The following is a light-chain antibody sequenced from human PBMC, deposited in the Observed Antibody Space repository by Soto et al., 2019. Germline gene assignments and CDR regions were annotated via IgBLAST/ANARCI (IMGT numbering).Light chain of an antibody. J-gene: IGLJ2*01. CDR1: SSDIGGYGY. CDR3: SSYAGSNTDVV. Sequence: QSVLTQPPSASGSPGQSVTISCTGTSSDIGGYGYVSWYQQHPGKAPKLMIFEVTKRASGVSGRFSGSKSGNTASLAVSGLQADDEADYLCSSYAGSNTDVVFGGGTKLTVL. CDR2: EVT. V-gene: IGLV2-8*01.